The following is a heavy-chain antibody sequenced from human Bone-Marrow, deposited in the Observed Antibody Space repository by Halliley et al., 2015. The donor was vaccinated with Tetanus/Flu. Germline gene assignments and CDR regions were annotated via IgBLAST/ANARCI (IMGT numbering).Heavy chain of an antibody. Sequence: GSMFYYGAPYYSASFESRITISLDPSKTQFSLKLTSVNAADTAVYYCARHLKGKWQQPFYFDYWGQGILVTVSS. CDR3: ARHLKGKWQQPFYFDY. J-gene: IGHJ4*02. CDR2: MFYYGAP. V-gene: IGHV4-39*01. D-gene: IGHD1-1*01.